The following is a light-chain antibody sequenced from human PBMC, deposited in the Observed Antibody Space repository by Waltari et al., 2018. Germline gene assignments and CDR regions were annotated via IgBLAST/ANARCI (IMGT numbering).Light chain of an antibody. Sequence: EIVLTQSPGTLSLSPGERATLSCRASQSVSGSSLAWYQPIPGQAPRLLIFGASGRVTWIPDRFSGRGSGTDFTLSISRLEPEDFAVYYCQQYGSSPYTFGQGTKLEIK. CDR2: GAS. CDR1: QSVSGSS. CDR3: QQYGSSPYT. V-gene: IGKV3-20*01. J-gene: IGKJ2*01.